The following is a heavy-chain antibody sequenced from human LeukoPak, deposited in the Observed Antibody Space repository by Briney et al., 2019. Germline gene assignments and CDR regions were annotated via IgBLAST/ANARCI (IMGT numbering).Heavy chain of an antibody. CDR3: ARGAAAGTIDYYGMDV. V-gene: IGHV1-46*01. CDR1: GYTFTSYY. Sequence: ASVTVSCKASGYTFTSYYMHWVRQAPGQGLEWMGIINPSGGSTSYAQKFQGRVTMTRDTSTSTVYMELSSLRSEDTAAYYCARGAAAGTIDYYGMDVWGQGTTVTVSS. D-gene: IGHD6-13*01. J-gene: IGHJ6*02. CDR2: INPSGGST.